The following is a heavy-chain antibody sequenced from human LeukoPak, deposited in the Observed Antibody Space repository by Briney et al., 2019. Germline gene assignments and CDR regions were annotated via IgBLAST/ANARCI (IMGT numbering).Heavy chain of an antibody. D-gene: IGHD6-19*01. CDR2: ISGSGGST. CDR3: AKVPGSGWTPSFDY. CDR1: EFTFSSYA. J-gene: IGHJ4*02. Sequence: GGSLRLSCAAPEFTFSSYAMSWVRQAPGKGLEWVSAISGSGGSTYYADSVKGRFTISRDNSKNTLYLQMNSLRAEDTAVYYCAKVPGSGWTPSFDYWGQGTLVTVSS. V-gene: IGHV3-23*01.